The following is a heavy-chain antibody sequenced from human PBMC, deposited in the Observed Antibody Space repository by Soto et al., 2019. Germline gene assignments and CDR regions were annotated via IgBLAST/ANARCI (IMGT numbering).Heavy chain of an antibody. D-gene: IGHD1-26*01. CDR3: GRDGDQWDQRYLDY. CDR2: INGHTGST. Sequence: QVQLVQSGAEVKRPGASVKVSCKTPGNFCTKYGISWVRQAPGQGREWMGWINGHTGSTNYAPKFRGRVTMTTDTSTSIVYMELSSLTSDDTAVYYCGRDGDQWDQRYLDYWGQGTLVSV. J-gene: IGHJ4*02. CDR1: GNFCTKYG. V-gene: IGHV1-18*01.